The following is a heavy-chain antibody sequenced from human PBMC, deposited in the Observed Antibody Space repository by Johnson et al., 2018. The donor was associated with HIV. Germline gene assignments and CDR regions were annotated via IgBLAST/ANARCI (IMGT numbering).Heavy chain of an antibody. CDR1: GFTFSSYA. CDR3: AKDRGSYYFYAFDI. J-gene: IGHJ3*02. D-gene: IGHD1-26*01. Sequence: HVQLVESGGNLVQPGGSLRLSCAASGFTFSSYAMHWVRQAPGKGLEWVAFIRYDVTKKYYADSVKGRFTISRDNSKNTLYLQMNSLRAEDKAVYYCAKDRGSYYFYAFDIWGQGTMVTVSS. V-gene: IGHV3-30*02. CDR2: IRYDVTKK.